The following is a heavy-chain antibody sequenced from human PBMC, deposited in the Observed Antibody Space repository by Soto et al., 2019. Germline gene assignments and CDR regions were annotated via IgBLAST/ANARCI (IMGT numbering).Heavy chain of an antibody. CDR2: VYWDDDK. V-gene: IGHV2-5*02. Sequence: QITLKESGPTLVKPTQTLTLTCTFSGFSLSTRGVGVGWIRQPPGKALEWLALVYWDDDKRYSPSLKSRLTMTKDISKNQVFLTMTNMDPVDTATYYCAHILVDCSGRSCYDQGFDYWGQGTLVTVSS. CDR1: GFSLSTRGVG. D-gene: IGHD2-15*01. J-gene: IGHJ4*02. CDR3: AHILVDCSGRSCYDQGFDY.